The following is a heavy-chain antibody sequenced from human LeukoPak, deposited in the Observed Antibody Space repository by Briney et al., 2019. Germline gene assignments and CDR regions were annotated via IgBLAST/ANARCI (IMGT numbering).Heavy chain of an antibody. J-gene: IGHJ5*02. CDR3: ARDRELYSKCVWFDP. CDR2: INPSGGST. D-gene: IGHD4-11*01. Sequence: ASVKVSCKASGYTFTSYYMHWVRQAPGQGLEWMGIINPSGGSTSYAQKFQGRVTMTRDTSTSTVYMELSSLRSEDTAVYYCARDRELYSKCVWFDPWGQGTLVTVSS. CDR1: GYTFTSYY. V-gene: IGHV1-46*03.